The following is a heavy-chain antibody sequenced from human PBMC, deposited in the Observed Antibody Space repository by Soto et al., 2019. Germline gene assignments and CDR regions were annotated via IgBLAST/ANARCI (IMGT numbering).Heavy chain of an antibody. V-gene: IGHV3-7*03. J-gene: IGHJ6*02. CDR1: GFTFSSYW. D-gene: IGHD5-18*01. CDR3: AREGAYSQGSPREYYFNMEV. CDR2: IKQDGSEE. Sequence: PGGSLRLSCAASGFTFSSYWMSWVRQAPGKGLQWLANIKQDGSEEYYVDSVKGRFTISRDNAKNSLYLQMNSLRAEDTAVYYCAREGAYSQGSPREYYFNMEVWGQGTTVTVSS.